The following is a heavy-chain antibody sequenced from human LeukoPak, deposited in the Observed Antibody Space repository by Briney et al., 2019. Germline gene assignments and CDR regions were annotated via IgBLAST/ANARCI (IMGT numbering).Heavy chain of an antibody. CDR3: ARELTVGATIDY. Sequence: GRSLRLSCAASGFTFTTYSISWVRPAPGKRLEWVSGIYGGGSSYCAESVTGRFTISRDNSRNTLHLQMNSLRGEDTAVYYCARELTVGATIDYWGQGTLVTVSS. D-gene: IGHD1-26*01. CDR2: IYGGGSS. J-gene: IGHJ4*02. CDR1: GFTFTTYS. V-gene: IGHV3-53*05.